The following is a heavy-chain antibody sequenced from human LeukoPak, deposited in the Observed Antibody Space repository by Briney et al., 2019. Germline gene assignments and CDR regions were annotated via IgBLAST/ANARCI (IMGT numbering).Heavy chain of an antibody. V-gene: IGHV3-7*01. Sequence: AGSLRLSCVASGFSFSRSWMSWVRQAPGKGLEWMANIKVDGSEKHYLDSVEGRFIISRVNAKNSLHLQMNNLGAEDTAEYYCVRDGPFGSGTFGYWAQGTLVSVSS. CDR2: IKVDGSEK. CDR1: GFSFSRSW. D-gene: IGHD3-10*01. J-gene: IGHJ4*02. CDR3: VRDGPFGSGTFGY.